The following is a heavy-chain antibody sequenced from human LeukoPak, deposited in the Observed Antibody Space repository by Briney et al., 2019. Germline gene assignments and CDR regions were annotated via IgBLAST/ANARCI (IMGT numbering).Heavy chain of an antibody. CDR2: INHSGST. D-gene: IGHD3-3*01. J-gene: IGHJ4*02. V-gene: IGHV4-34*01. CDR1: GGSFSGYY. Sequence: SGTLSLTCAVYGGSFSGYYWSWIRQPPGKGLEWIGEINHSGSTNYNPSLKSRVTISVDTSKNQFSLKLSSVTAADTAVYYCARGRFWSGYYSPLAHFDYWGQGTLVTVSS. CDR3: ARGRFWSGYYSPLAHFDY.